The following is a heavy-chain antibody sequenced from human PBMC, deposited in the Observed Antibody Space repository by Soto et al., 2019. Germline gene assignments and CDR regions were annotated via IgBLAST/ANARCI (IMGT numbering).Heavy chain of an antibody. V-gene: IGHV1-18*01. J-gene: IGHJ4*02. CDR1: GYTFTSFG. CDR2: INVYNGNT. CDR3: ARVPFSSSWYGVDY. Sequence: QVQLVQSGTEVKKPGASVKVSCKASGYTFTSFGIGWVQQAPGQGLEWMGWINVYNGNTYYVQKLEGRVTMTTDTSTRTTYMDLRSLRSDDTGVYYCARVPFSSSWYGVDYWGQGTLITVPS. D-gene: IGHD6-13*01.